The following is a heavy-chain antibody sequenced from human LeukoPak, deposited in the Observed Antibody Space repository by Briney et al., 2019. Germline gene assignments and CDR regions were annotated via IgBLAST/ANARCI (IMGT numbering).Heavy chain of an antibody. J-gene: IGHJ4*02. V-gene: IGHV3-23*01. D-gene: IGHD2-15*01. Sequence: GGSLRLSCAASGFTFSSYALTWVRQAPGKGLEWVSGISDSGDSTYYADSVKGRFTISRDNSKNTLYLQMNSLRAEDTAVFYCAKGLLFFDSWGQGTLVTVSS. CDR1: GFTFSSYA. CDR3: AKGLLFFDS. CDR2: ISDSGDST.